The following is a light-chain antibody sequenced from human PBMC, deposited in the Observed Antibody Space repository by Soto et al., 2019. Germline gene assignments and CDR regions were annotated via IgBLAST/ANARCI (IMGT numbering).Light chain of an antibody. CDR2: EVT. V-gene: IGLV2-14*01. CDR3: SSCSSSSIPSG. J-gene: IGLJ1*01. CDR1: SSDVGFYKY. Sequence: QSVLTPPASVSGSPGQSIAISCTGTSSDVGFYKYVSWYQRHPGKAPKLMIYEVTNRPSGVSDRFSGSKSGNTASLTISGLQAEDEVHYFCSSCSSSSIPSGFGYGTKVT.